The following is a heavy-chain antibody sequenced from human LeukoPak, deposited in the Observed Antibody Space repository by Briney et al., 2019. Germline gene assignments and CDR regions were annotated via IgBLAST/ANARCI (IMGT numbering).Heavy chain of an antibody. CDR1: GFTFTSYA. Sequence: GGSLRLSCAASGFTFTSYAMTWVRQAPGKGLEWVSSISGSGGSTYYADSVKGRFTISRDNFKNTLYLQMNSLRAEDTAAYYCARDRSGSYYEPFDCWGQGTLVTVSS. V-gene: IGHV3-23*01. D-gene: IGHD3-10*01. CDR2: ISGSGGST. J-gene: IGHJ4*02. CDR3: ARDRSGSYYEPFDC.